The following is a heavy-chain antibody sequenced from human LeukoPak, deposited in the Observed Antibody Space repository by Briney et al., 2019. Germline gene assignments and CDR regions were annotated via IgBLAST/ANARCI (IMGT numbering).Heavy chain of an antibody. D-gene: IGHD3-22*01. CDR3: AKFGDSSGYYYVTYHGFDY. J-gene: IGHJ4*02. Sequence: TGGSLRLSCAASGFTVSSNYMSWVRQAPGKGLEWVSVIYSGGSTYYADSVKGRFTISRDNSKNTLYLQLNSLRAEDTAVYYCAKFGDSSGYYYVTYHGFDYWGQGTLVTVSS. CDR1: GFTVSSNY. CDR2: IYSGGST. V-gene: IGHV3-53*01.